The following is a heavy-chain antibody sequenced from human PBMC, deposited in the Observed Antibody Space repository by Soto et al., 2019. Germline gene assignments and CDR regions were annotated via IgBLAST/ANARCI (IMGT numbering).Heavy chain of an antibody. J-gene: IGHJ5*02. CDR1: GYTFTGYY. D-gene: IGHD6-19*01. CDR2: INPNSGGT. Sequence: QAQLVQSGAEVKKPGASVKVSCKASGYTFTGYYMHWVRQAPGQGLEWMGWINPNSGGTNYAQKFQGWVTMTRDTSVSTAYMELSRLRSDDTAVYYCARGLEKAVAGTIDPWGQGTLVTVSS. V-gene: IGHV1-2*04. CDR3: ARGLEKAVAGTIDP.